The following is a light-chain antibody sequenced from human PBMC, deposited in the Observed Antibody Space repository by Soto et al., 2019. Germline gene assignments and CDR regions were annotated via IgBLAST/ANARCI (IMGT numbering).Light chain of an antibody. J-gene: IGKJ5*01. CDR1: QGIGTW. CDR3: QQTHSFPFT. Sequence: DIQMTQSPSSVSASVGDGVTITCRASQGIGTWLGWYQQKPGKAPNLLISGASSLQSGVPSRFSASGSGTDFTLTITSLQPDDFATYYCQQTHSFPFTFGQGTRLDI. CDR2: GAS. V-gene: IGKV1-12*01.